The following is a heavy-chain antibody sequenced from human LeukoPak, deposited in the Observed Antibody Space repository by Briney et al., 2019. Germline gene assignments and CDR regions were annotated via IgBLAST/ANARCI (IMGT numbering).Heavy chain of an antibody. J-gene: IGHJ6*03. V-gene: IGHV3-30*02. CDR1: GFNFYSFG. CDR2: IRLDGSSQ. CDR3: TKGSRTGRDGYMDA. Sequence: LPGGSLRLSCAASGFNFYSFGMHWVRQAPGKGLEWLGFIRLDGSSQYYAESVKGRLTMSRDNSNNTLYLQMNSLTTDDSAVYFCTKGSRTGRDGYMDAWGRGTTVTVSS. D-gene: IGHD3/OR15-3a*01.